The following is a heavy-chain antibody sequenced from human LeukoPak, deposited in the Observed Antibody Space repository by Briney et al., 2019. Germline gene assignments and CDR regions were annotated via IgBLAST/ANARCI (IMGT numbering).Heavy chain of an antibody. D-gene: IGHD1/OR15-1a*01. J-gene: IGHJ4*02. CDR2: IYYSGST. Sequence: PSETLSLTCTVSGGSLSSSSYYWGWIRQPPGKGLEWIGSIYYSGSTYYNPSLKSRVAISVDTSKNQFSLKLSSVTAADTAVYYCARTGYYFDYWGQGTLVTVSS. CDR3: ARTGYYFDY. V-gene: IGHV4-39*07. CDR1: GGSLSSSSYY.